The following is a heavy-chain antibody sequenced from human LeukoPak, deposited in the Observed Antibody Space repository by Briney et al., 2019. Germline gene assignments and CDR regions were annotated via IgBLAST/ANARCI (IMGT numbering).Heavy chain of an antibody. CDR2: ISTYNGDT. J-gene: IGHJ4*02. Sequence: ASVKVSCKASGGTFSSYAISWVRQAPGQGLEWMGWISTYNGDTKYAQKLQGRVTMTTDTSTTTAYMELRSLRSDDTAMYYCARDPSNSSGWSIYFDYWGQGTLVTVSS. D-gene: IGHD6-19*01. CDR3: ARDPSNSSGWSIYFDY. V-gene: IGHV1-18*01. CDR1: GGTFSSYA.